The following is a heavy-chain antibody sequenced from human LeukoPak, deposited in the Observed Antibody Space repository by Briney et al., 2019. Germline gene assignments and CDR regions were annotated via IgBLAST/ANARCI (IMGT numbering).Heavy chain of an antibody. CDR1: GYSFTSYW. CDR3: ARHSLERNTATLVY. J-gene: IGHJ4*02. V-gene: IGHV5-51*01. D-gene: IGHD5-18*01. CDR2: IYPGDSDT. Sequence: PGESLKISCKGSGYSFTSYWIGCVRQMPGKGQEWMGIIYPGDSDTRYSPSFQGQVTISADKSISTAYLQWSSLKASDTAMYSCARHSLERNTATLVYWGQGTLVTVSS.